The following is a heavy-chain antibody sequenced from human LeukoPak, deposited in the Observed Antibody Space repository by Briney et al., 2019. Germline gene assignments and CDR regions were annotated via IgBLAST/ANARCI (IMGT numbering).Heavy chain of an antibody. Sequence: SETLSLTCTVSGGSFSDSTYYWGWIRQPPGTGLEWIVSVSYRGTTYYTPSLKSRVTISVDTSKNQFSLKLRSVTAADTAVYYCVRHSGVVLSGGHYFDYWGQGTLVTVSS. CDR2: VSYRGTT. V-gene: IGHV4-39*01. CDR1: GGSFSDSTYY. J-gene: IGHJ4*02. CDR3: VRHSGVVLSGGHYFDY. D-gene: IGHD3-10*01.